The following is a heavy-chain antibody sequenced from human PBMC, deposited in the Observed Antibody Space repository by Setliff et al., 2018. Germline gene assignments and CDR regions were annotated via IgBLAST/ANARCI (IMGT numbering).Heavy chain of an antibody. V-gene: IGHV4-34*01. CDR1: GGSFSGYY. CDR3: ARLRGAFDY. D-gene: IGHD3-16*01. Sequence: SETLSLTCAVYGGSFSGYYWSWIRQPPGKGLEWIGEINHSGSTNYNPSLESRVTISVDTSKNQFSLRLNSATAADTAVYYCARLRGAFDYWGQGTLVTSPQ. J-gene: IGHJ4*02. CDR2: INHSGST.